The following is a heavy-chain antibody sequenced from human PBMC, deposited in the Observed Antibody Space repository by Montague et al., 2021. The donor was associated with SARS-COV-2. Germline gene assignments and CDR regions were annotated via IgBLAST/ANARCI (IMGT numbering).Heavy chain of an antibody. Sequence: SETRSLTCTVSGGSISSTAYYWGRIRQPPGKGLEWIGSIYYTVNTYYNPSLKSRVTISVDASKNQFSLTLSSVSAADTAVYYCARQTTLLRGRAPPGVWGQGTTVTVSS. D-gene: IGHD3-10*01. CDR3: ARQTTLLRGRAPPGV. V-gene: IGHV4-39*01. J-gene: IGHJ6*02. CDR1: GGSISSTAYY. CDR2: IYYTVNT.